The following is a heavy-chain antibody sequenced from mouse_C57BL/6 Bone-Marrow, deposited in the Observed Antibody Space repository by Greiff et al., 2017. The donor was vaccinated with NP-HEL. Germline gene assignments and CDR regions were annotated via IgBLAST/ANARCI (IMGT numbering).Heavy chain of an antibody. CDR3: ARSDYGRFAY. V-gene: IGHV1-76*01. CDR1: GYTFTDYY. CDR2: IYPGSGNT. Sequence: QVHVKQSGAELVRPGASVKLSCKASGYTFTDYYINWVKQRPGQGLEWIARIYPGSGNTYYNEKFKGKATLTAEKSSSTAYMQLSSLTSEDSAVYFCARSDYGRFAYWGQGTLVTVSA. D-gene: IGHD1-1*01. J-gene: IGHJ3*01.